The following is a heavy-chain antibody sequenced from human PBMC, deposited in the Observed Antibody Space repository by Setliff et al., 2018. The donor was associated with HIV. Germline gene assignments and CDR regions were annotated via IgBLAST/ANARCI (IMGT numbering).Heavy chain of an antibody. CDR1: GFTFSSYD. V-gene: IGHV3-30*02. Sequence: GESLKISCAASGFTFSSYDMHWVRQAPGKGLEWVAFIQNDGSNKYYAGSVKGRFTISRDNSKNTLYLQMNSLRAEDTAVYYCAKPYNFWSGYFLNAFDIWGQGTMVTVSS. CDR3: AKPYNFWSGYFLNAFDI. CDR2: IQNDGSNK. J-gene: IGHJ3*02. D-gene: IGHD3-3*01.